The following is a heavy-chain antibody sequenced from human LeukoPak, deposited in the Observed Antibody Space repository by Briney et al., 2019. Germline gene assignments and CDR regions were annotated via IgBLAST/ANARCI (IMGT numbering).Heavy chain of an antibody. CDR1: GGSISSYY. V-gene: IGHV4-59*08. D-gene: IGHD5-18*01. Sequence: SETLSLTCTVSGGSISSYYWSWIRQPPGKGLEWIGYIYYSGSTNYNPSLKSRVTISVDTSKNQFSLKLSSVTAADTAVYYCARHIGYSYGSDWFDPWGQGTLVTVSS. J-gene: IGHJ5*02. CDR2: IYYSGST. CDR3: ARHIGYSYGSDWFDP.